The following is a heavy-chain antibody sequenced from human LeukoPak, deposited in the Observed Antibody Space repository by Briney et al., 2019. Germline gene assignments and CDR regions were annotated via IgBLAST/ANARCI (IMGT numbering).Heavy chain of an antibody. CDR3: ARRIAVAGIIDYYYGMDV. J-gene: IGHJ6*02. Sequence: ASVKVSCKASGGTFSSYAISWVRQAPGQGLEWMGRIIPILGIANYAQKFQGRVTITADKSTSTAYMELSSLRSEDTAVYYCARRIAVAGIIDYYYGMDVWGQGTTVTVSS. CDR1: GGTFSSYA. CDR2: IIPILGIA. D-gene: IGHD6-19*01. V-gene: IGHV1-69*04.